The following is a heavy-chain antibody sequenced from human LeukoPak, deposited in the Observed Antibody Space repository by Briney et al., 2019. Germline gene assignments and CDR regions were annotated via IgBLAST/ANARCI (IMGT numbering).Heavy chain of an antibody. Sequence: PGRSLRLSCVASGFTFSRYGMHWVRQAPGKGLEWVAVIWYDGSNKYYADSVKGRFTISRDNSKNTLYLQVNSLRAEDTAVYYCARDLTPRPDSGGTLDYWGQGTLVTVSS. J-gene: IGHJ4*02. CDR1: GFTFSRYG. CDR3: ARDLTPRPDSGGTLDY. V-gene: IGHV3-33*01. D-gene: IGHD2-15*01. CDR2: IWYDGSNK.